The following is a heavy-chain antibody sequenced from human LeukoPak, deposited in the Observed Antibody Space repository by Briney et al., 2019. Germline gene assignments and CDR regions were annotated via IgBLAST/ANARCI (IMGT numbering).Heavy chain of an antibody. CDR1: GFTFSSYA. Sequence: GGSLRLSCAASGFTFSSYAMSWVRQAPGEGLEWVSAISGSGGSTYYADSVKGRFTISRDNSKNTLYLQMNSLRAEDTAVYYCANTRSYYDVLTGFDAFDIWGQGTMVTVSS. J-gene: IGHJ3*02. D-gene: IGHD3-9*01. CDR3: ANTRSYYDVLTGFDAFDI. V-gene: IGHV3-23*01. CDR2: ISGSGGST.